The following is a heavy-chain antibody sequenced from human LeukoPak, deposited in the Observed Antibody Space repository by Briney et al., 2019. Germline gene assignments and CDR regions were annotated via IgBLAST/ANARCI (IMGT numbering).Heavy chain of an antibody. CDR2: IIPIFGTA. D-gene: IGHD3-10*01. CDR1: GGTFSSYA. CDR3: AREASGPMGGGVSN. Sequence: ASVKVSCKASGGTFSSYAISWVRQAPGQRLEWMGGIIPIFGTANYAQKFQGRVTITADESTSTAYMELSSLRSEDTAVYYCAREASGPMGGGVSNWGQGTLVTVSS. J-gene: IGHJ4*02. V-gene: IGHV1-69*01.